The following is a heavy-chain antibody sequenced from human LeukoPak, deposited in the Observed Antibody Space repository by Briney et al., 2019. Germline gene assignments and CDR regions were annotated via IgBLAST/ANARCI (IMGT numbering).Heavy chain of an antibody. J-gene: IGHJ4*02. CDR1: DYSISSGYY. D-gene: IGHD6-13*01. Sequence: SETLSLTCTVSDYSISSGYYWGWIRQPPGKGLEWIGNIYHSGSTYYNPSLKSRVTISVDTSKNQFSLKLSSVTAADTAVYYCARGSIAAAGTVDWGQGTLVTVSS. V-gene: IGHV4-38-2*02. CDR3: ARGSIAAAGTVD. CDR2: IYHSGST.